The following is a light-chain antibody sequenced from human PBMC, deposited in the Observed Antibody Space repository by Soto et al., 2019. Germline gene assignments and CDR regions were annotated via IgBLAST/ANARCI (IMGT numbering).Light chain of an antibody. Sequence: IQLTQSPSSLSASVGDRVTITCRASQGIATYLAWYLQKPGKAPKLLISAASTLHSGVPSRFSGSGSGTDFTLTIRSLQPEDFATYYCQQSYSTLYTFGQGTKLEIK. CDR3: QQSYSTLYT. J-gene: IGKJ2*01. V-gene: IGKV1-9*01. CDR1: QGIATY. CDR2: AAS.